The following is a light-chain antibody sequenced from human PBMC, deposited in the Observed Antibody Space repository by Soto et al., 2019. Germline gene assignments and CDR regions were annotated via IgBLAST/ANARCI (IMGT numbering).Light chain of an antibody. V-gene: IGLV2-14*01. CDR1: SSDVGGYNY. Sequence: QSALTQPASVSGSPGQSITISCTGTSSDVGGYNYVSWYQQHPGKAPKLMIYEVSNRPSGVSNRFSGSKSANTASLTISGLQAEDEADYYCSSYTSSSTPSVVFGGGTKLTVL. CDR2: EVS. J-gene: IGLJ2*01. CDR3: SSYTSSSTPSVV.